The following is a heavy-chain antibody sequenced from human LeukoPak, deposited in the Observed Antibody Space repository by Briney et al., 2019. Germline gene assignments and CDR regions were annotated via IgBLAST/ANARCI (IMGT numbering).Heavy chain of an antibody. CDR2: ISSSCRTI. CDR1: GFTFSSYE. CDR3: VPVYYGSGSYPH. J-gene: IGHJ4*02. D-gene: IGHD3-10*01. V-gene: IGHV3-48*03. Sequence: SGGSLRLSCAASGFTFSSYEMNWVRQAPGKGLEWVSYISSSCRTIYYADSVKGGFTISRDNSKNTLYLQMSSLRAEDTAVYYCVPVYYGSGSYPHWGQGTLVTVSS.